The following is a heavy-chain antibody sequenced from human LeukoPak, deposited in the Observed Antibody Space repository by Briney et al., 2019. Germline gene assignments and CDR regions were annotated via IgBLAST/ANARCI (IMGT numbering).Heavy chain of an antibody. CDR2: INHSGST. CDR1: GDSISSSSYS. D-gene: IGHD3-10*01. CDR3: ARGQKNYYGSGMFDY. V-gene: IGHV4-39*07. Sequence: SSETLSLTCTVSGDSISSSSYSWGWIRQPPGKGLEWIGEINHSGSTNYNPSLKSRVTISVDTSKNQFSLKLSSVTAADTAVYYCARGQKNYYGSGMFDYWGQGTLVTVSS. J-gene: IGHJ4*02.